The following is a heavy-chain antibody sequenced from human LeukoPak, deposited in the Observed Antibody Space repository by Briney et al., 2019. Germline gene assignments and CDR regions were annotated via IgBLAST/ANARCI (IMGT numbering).Heavy chain of an antibody. D-gene: IGHD3-22*01. CDR3: ARVRGVKYYYDSSGDAFDI. CDR1: GGTFSSYA. J-gene: IGHJ3*02. Sequence: ASVKVSCKASGGTFSSYAISWVRQAPGQGLEWMGGIIPIFGTANYAQKFQGRVTITADESTSTAYMELRSLRSDDTAVYYCARVRGVKYYYDSSGDAFDIWGQGTMVTVSS. V-gene: IGHV1-69*01. CDR2: IIPIFGTA.